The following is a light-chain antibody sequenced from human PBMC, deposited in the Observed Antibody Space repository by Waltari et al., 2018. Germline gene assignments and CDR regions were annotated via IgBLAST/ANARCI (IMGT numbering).Light chain of an antibody. J-gene: IGKJ1*01. CDR1: QGISSY. CDR3: QQYYSYPPT. CDR2: AAS. V-gene: IGKV1-8*01. Sequence: AIRITQSPSSLSAYTGDRVTITCRASQGISSYLAWYQQKPGKAPKLLIYAASTLQSGVPSRFSGSGSGTDFTLTISCLQSEDFATYYCQQYYSYPPTFGQGTKVEIK.